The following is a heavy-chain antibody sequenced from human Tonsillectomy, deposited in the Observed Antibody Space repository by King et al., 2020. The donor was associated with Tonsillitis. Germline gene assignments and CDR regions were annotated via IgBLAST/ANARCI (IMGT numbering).Heavy chain of an antibody. J-gene: IGHJ4*02. CDR1: GYSISSGYY. Sequence: QLQESGPGLVKPSETLSLTCAVSGYSISSGYYWGWIRQPPGKGLEWIGSIYHRGSTYYNPSLKSRVTISVDTSKNQFSLKLSSVTAADTAVYYCARSPRRGYGYDYWGQGTLVTVSS. CDR3: ARSPRRGYGYDY. CDR2: IYHRGST. D-gene: IGHD5-18*01. V-gene: IGHV4-38-2*01.